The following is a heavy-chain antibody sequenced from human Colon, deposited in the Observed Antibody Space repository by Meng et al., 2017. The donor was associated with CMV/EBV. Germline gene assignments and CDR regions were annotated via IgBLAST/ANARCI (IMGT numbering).Heavy chain of an antibody. J-gene: IGHJ3*02. Sequence: ASGFTFSTFDMPWVRQAPGKGLEWVASIWYAGSNKYYTDSVKGRFTISRDNSKNTLYLQMNSLRAEDTAVYYCAKDWGMESRLPFDIWGQGTVVTVSS. D-gene: IGHD2-8*01. CDR3: AKDWGMESRLPFDI. V-gene: IGHV3-30*02. CDR1: GFTFSTFD. CDR2: IWYAGSNK.